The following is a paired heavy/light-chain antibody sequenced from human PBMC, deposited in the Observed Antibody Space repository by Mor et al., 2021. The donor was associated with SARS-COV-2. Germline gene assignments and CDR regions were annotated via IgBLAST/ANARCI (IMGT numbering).Light chain of an antibody. CDR3: QQYNNWPPRVT. CDR2: GAS. J-gene: IGKJ3*01. CDR1: QSVSSN. V-gene: IGKV3-15*01. Sequence: EIVMTQSPATLSVSPGERATLSCRASQSVSSNLAWYQQKPGQAPRLLIYGASTRATGIPARFSGSGSGTEFTLTISSLQSEDFAVYYCQQYNNWPPRVTFGPGTKVDIK.
Heavy chain of an antibody. D-gene: IGHD6-6*01. CDR1: GGTFSSYA. CDR3: ARAPYSSSSSRYYYYYMDV. J-gene: IGHJ6*03. Sequence: QVQLVQSGAEVKKPGSSVKVSCKASGGTFSSYAISWVRQAPGQGLEWMGGIIPIFGTANYAQKFQGRVTITADESTSTAYMELSSLRSEDTAVYYCARAPYSSSSSRYYYYYMDVWGKGTTVTVSS. V-gene: IGHV1-69*01. CDR2: IIPIFGTA.